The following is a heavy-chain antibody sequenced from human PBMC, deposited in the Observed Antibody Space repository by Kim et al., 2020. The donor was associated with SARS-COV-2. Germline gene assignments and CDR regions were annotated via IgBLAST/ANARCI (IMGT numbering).Heavy chain of an antibody. V-gene: IGHV1-2*02. CDR3: ARDRGVAGGD. D-gene: IGHD1-26*01. J-gene: IGHJ4*02. CDR2: T. Sequence: TNYAQTLQGRVTMTRDTSVSTAYMELSRLRSDDTAVYYCARDRGVAGGDWGQGTLVTVSS.